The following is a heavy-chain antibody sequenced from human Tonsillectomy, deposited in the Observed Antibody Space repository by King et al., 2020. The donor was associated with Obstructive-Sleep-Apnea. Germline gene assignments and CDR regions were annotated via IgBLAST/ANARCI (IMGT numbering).Heavy chain of an antibody. CDR2: IYPGDSDT. Sequence: QLVQSGAEVKKPGESLKISCKGSGYSFTTYCIAWGRQMPGKGLECMGIIYPGDSDTRYSPSFQGQVTMSADKSISTAHLQWRSVRASETAMYFCARIGPVGGGTDYFDSGGQGTLVTVST. CDR1: GYSFTTYC. V-gene: IGHV5-51*01. CDR3: ARIGPVGGGTDYFDS. D-gene: IGHD2-15*01. J-gene: IGHJ4*02.